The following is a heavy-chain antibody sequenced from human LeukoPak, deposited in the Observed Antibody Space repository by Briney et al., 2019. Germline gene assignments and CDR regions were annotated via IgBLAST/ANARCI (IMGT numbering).Heavy chain of an antibody. J-gene: IGHJ4*02. V-gene: IGHV1-18*01. D-gene: IGHD6-13*01. CDR1: GYTFTRYG. Sequence: ASVKVSCKASGYTFTRYGISWVRQAPGQGLEWMGWISAYNGNTNYAQKFQGRVTMTTDTSTSTAYMDLRSLRSDDTAVYYCARDGNSSWLRYYFDYWGQGTLVTVSS. CDR3: ARDGNSSWLRYYFDY. CDR2: ISAYNGNT.